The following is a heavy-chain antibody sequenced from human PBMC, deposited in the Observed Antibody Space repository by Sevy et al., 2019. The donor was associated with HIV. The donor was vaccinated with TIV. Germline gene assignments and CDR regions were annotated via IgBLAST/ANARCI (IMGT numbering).Heavy chain of an antibody. Sequence: GGSLRLSCAASGFSLSSYWMNWVRQTPGKGLEWVANINHNGSVTYYVDSVKGRFTISRDDSKNSLYLQLNGLRAEDTAIYYCARKYDSSGYFDYWGQGTLVTVSS. CDR1: GFSLSSYW. V-gene: IGHV3-7*03. CDR3: ARKYDSSGYFDY. J-gene: IGHJ4*02. D-gene: IGHD3-22*01. CDR2: INHNGSVT.